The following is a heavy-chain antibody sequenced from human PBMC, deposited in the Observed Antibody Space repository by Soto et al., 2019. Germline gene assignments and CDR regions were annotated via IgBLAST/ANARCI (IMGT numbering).Heavy chain of an antibody. J-gene: IGHJ6*02. V-gene: IGHV3-30*18. CDR3: AKDFARRDYYYYGMDV. CDR2: ISYDGSNK. D-gene: IGHD3-3*01. CDR1: GFTFSSYG. Sequence: GGSLRLSCAASGFTFSSYGMHWVRQAPGKGLEWVAVISYDGSNKYYADSVKGRFTISRDNSKNTLYLRMNSLRAEDTALYYCAKDFARRDYYYYGMDVWGQGTTVTVSS.